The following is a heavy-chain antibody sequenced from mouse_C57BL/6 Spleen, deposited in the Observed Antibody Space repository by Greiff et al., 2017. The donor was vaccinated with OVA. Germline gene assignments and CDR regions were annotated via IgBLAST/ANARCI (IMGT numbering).Heavy chain of an antibody. Sequence: VQLVESGPGLVQPSQSLSITCTVSGFSLTTYGVHWVRQSPGKGLEWLGVIWRGGSPDYNAAFMSRLSITKDNSKSQVFFKMNSLQADDTAIYYCAKSRTVGYYAMDYWGQGTSVTVSS. CDR1: GFSLTTYG. J-gene: IGHJ4*01. CDR2: IWRGGSP. D-gene: IGHD1-1*01. CDR3: AKSRTVGYYAMDY. V-gene: IGHV2-5*01.